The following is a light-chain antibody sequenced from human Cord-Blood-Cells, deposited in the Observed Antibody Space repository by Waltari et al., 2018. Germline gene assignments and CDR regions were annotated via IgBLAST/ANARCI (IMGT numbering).Light chain of an antibody. CDR3: QAWDSSTAV. Sequence: SYELTQPPSVSVSPRQTASITCSGAQLGDKYACWYQQKPGQSPVLVIYQDSKRPSGMPERFSGSNSGNTATLTISGTQAMDEADDYCQAWDSSTAVFGGGTKLTVL. V-gene: IGLV3-1*01. J-gene: IGLJ2*01. CDR1: QLGDKY. CDR2: QDS.